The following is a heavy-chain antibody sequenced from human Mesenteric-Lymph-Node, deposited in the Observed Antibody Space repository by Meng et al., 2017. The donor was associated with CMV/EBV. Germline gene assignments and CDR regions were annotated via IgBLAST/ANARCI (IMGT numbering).Heavy chain of an antibody. D-gene: IGHD6-13*01. CDR2: IYYSGST. V-gene: IGHV4-30-4*08. Sequence: SETLSLTCTVSGGSISSGDYYWSWIRQPPGKGLEWIGYIYYSGSTYYNPSLKSRVTISVDTSKNQFSLKLSSVTAADTAVYYCAREIYAAAGILDSWGQGTLVTVSS. CDR3: AREIYAAAGILDS. J-gene: IGHJ4*02. CDR1: GGSISSGDYY.